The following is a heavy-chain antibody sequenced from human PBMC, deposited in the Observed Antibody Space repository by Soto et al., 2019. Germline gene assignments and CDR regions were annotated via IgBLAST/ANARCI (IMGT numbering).Heavy chain of an antibody. Sequence: GALRLSCAASGFTFSSYWMSWVRQAPGKGLEWVANIKQDGSEKYYVDSVKGRFTISRDNAKNSLYLQMNSQRAEDTAVYYCARESSSWYIRYYYYGMDVWGQGTTVTVSS. V-gene: IGHV3-7*03. J-gene: IGHJ6*02. CDR2: IKQDGSEK. D-gene: IGHD6-13*01. CDR1: GFTFSSYW. CDR3: ARESSSWYIRYYYYGMDV.